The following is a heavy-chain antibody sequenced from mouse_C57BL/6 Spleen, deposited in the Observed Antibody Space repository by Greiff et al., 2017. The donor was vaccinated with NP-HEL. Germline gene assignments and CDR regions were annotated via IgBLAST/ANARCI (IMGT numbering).Heavy chain of an antibody. Sequence: QVQLKESGPGLVQPSQSLSITCTVSGFSLTSYGVHWVRQSPGKGLEWLGVIWRGGSTDYNAAFISRLSISKDNSKSQVFFKMNSLQADDTAIYYCARRYQGYFDVWGTGTTVTVSS. J-gene: IGHJ1*03. CDR2: IWRGGST. CDR1: GFSLTSYG. CDR3: ARRYQGYFDV. V-gene: IGHV2-2*01. D-gene: IGHD5-1-1*01.